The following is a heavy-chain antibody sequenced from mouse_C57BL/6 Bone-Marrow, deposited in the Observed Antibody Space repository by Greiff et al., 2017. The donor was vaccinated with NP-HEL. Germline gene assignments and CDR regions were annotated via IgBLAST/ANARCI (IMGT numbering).Heavy chain of an antibody. V-gene: IGHV1-19*01. CDR2: INPYNGGT. J-gene: IGHJ3*02. CDR1: GYTFTDYY. CDR3: ARGYSNYER. D-gene: IGHD2-5*01. Sequence: VQLQQSGPVLVKPGASVKMSCKASGYTFTDYYMNWVKQSHGKSLEWIGVINPYNGGTSYNQKFKGKATLTVDKSSSTAYMELNSLTSEDSAVYYCARGYSNYERWGQGTLVTVSA.